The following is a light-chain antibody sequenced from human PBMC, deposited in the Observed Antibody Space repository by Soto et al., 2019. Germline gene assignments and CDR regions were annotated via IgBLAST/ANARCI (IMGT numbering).Light chain of an antibody. CDR1: RGISNY. Sequence: DIQMTQSPSSLSASVGDRVTITCRASRGISNYLAWYQQKPRKVPNLLIYAASTLQSGVPSRFSGSGSGTDFTLTISSLQPEDVATYYCHKYNSVPFTFGPGTKVNIK. J-gene: IGKJ3*01. CDR2: AAS. V-gene: IGKV1-27*01. CDR3: HKYNSVPFT.